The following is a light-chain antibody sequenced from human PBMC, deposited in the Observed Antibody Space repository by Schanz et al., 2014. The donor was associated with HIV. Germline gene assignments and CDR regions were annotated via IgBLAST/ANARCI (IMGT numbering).Light chain of an antibody. J-gene: IGLJ3*02. CDR1: SSNIGSNT. CDR2: SNN. CDR3: ATWVDSLKGWV. V-gene: IGLV1-44*01. Sequence: QSVLTQPPSASGTPGQRVTLSCSGSSSNIGSNTVNWYQQLPGTAPKLLIYSNNQRPSGVPGRLSGSKSGTSASLAISGLQSEDEADYYCATWVDSLKGWVFGGGTKVTV.